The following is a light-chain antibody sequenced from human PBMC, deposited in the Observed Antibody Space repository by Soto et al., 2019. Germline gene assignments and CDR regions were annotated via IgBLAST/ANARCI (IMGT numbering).Light chain of an antibody. Sequence: DIQMTQSPSYVSASVGDRVTITCRASQDISTWVAWYQQKPGKAPKLLISAASTLQSGVPRRFSGSGSGTDFTLIISSLQPEDFATYFCQQGDSFPFTFGGGTKVHIK. J-gene: IGKJ4*01. CDR2: AAS. CDR3: QQGDSFPFT. V-gene: IGKV1-12*01. CDR1: QDISTW.